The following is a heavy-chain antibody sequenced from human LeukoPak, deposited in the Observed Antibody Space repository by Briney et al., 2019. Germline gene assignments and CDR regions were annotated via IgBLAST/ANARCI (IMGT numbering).Heavy chain of an antibody. Sequence: GSLRLSCAASGFTFSSYSMNWVRQAPGKGLEWVSSISSSSSYIYYADSVKGRFTISRDNSKNTLYLQMNSLRAEDTAVYYCAKGDMYYYDSSGYYLNPFDYWGQGTLVTVSS. J-gene: IGHJ4*02. CDR3: AKGDMYYYDSSGYYLNPFDY. D-gene: IGHD3-22*01. CDR2: ISSSSSYI. V-gene: IGHV3-21*04. CDR1: GFTFSSYS.